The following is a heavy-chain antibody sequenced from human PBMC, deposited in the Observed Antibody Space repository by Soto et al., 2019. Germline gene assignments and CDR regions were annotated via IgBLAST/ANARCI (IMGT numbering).Heavy chain of an antibody. Sequence: GGSLRLSCAASGFTFSSYWMSWVRQAPGKGLEWVANIKQDGSGKYYVDSVKGRFTISRDNAKNSLYLQMNSLRAEDTAVYYCARDTGSSWLRWFDPWGQGTLVTVSS. V-gene: IGHV3-7*05. CDR1: GFTFSSYW. J-gene: IGHJ5*02. D-gene: IGHD6-13*01. CDR3: ARDTGSSWLRWFDP. CDR2: IKQDGSGK.